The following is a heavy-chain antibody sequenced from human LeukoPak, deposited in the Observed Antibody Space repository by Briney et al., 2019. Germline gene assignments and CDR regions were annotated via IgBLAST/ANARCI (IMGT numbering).Heavy chain of an antibody. V-gene: IGHV5-10-1*01. CDR2: IAPSDSYT. CDR3: ARRLDSSGYYYFDY. D-gene: IGHD6-19*01. J-gene: IGHJ4*02. Sequence: GESLKISCKVSGYSFPSYWITWVRQMPGKGLEWMGRIAPSDSYTDYSPSFEGHVTMSAERSISTVYLQWSSLKASDTAMYYCARRLDSSGYYYFDYWGQGTLVTVSS. CDR1: GYSFPSYW.